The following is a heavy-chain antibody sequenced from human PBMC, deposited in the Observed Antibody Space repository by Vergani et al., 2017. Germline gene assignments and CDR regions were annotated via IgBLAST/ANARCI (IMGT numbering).Heavy chain of an antibody. D-gene: IGHD6-13*01. Sequence: VQLVESGGGVVQPGRSLRLSCAASGFTFDDYAMHWVRQAPGKGLEWVSGINWNSDSIAYADSVKGRFTISRDNAKNSLYLQMNSLRAEDTALYYCVKDIAASGNYWYFDLWGRGTLVTVSS. CDR1: GFTFDDYA. CDR2: INWNSDSI. V-gene: IGHV3-9*01. J-gene: IGHJ2*01. CDR3: VKDIAASGNYWYFDL.